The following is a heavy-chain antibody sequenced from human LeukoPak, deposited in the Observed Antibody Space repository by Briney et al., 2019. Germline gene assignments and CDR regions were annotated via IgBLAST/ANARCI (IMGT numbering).Heavy chain of an antibody. CDR2: INWIGGIA. CDR1: GFTFDDYG. CDR3: ARHRRAGHWYFDL. J-gene: IGHJ2*01. V-gene: IGHV3-20*04. Sequence: PGXSLRLSCAASGFTFDDYGMSWVRQAPGKGLEWVSAINWIGGIANYVDSVKGRFTISRDNAKNSLYLQMSSLRAEDTALYYCARHRRAGHWYFDLWGRGTRVTVSS. D-gene: IGHD3-16*02.